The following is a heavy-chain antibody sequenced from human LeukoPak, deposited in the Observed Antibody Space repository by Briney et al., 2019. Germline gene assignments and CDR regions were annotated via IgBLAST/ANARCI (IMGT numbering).Heavy chain of an antibody. CDR3: ARGRDGYPYNF. V-gene: IGHV3-21*01. CDR2: VSSTGSNT. D-gene: IGHD5-24*01. Sequence: GGSLRLSCATPGFTFSGYAMNWVRQAPGRGLEWVSSVSSTGSNTYYADSVKGRFTNSRDSAKNSVYLQMYSLRPEDTAMYYCARGRDGYPYNFWGQGTLVTVSS. J-gene: IGHJ4*02. CDR1: GFTFSGYA.